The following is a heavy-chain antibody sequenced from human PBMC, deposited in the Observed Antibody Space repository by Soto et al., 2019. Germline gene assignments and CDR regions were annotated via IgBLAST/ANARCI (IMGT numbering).Heavy chain of an antibody. CDR1: GFTFSSYW. J-gene: IGHJ6*02. V-gene: IGHV3-7*03. Sequence: ESGGGLVQPGGSLRLSCAASGFTFSSYWMSWVRQAPGKGLEWVANIKQDGSEKYYVDSVKGRFTISRDNAKNSLYLQMNSLRAEDTAVYYCARDRSAMVRGGDMDVWGQGTTVTVSS. CDR2: IKQDGSEK. D-gene: IGHD3-10*01. CDR3: ARDRSAMVRGGDMDV.